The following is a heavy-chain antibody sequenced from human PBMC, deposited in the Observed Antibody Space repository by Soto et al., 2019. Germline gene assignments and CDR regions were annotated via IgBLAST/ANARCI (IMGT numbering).Heavy chain of an antibody. CDR3: ARGEYWDAFDI. J-gene: IGHJ3*02. V-gene: IGHV4-59*01. CDR1: GGSISSYY. Sequence: SETLSLTCTVSGGSISSYYWSWIRQPPGKGLEWIGYIYYSGSTNYNPSLKSRVTISVDTSKNQFSLKLSSVTAADTAVYYCARGEYWDAFDIWGQGTMVTVSS. D-gene: IGHD2-8*02. CDR2: IYYSGST.